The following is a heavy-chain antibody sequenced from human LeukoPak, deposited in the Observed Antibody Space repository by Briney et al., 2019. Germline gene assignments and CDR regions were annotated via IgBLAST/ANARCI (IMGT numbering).Heavy chain of an antibody. CDR2: MNPNSDGT. J-gene: IGHJ4*02. CDR3: ARTSIVVVTAIDY. V-gene: IGHV1-2*02. Sequence: ASVKVSCKASGYTFTGYYMHWVRQAPGQGLEWMGWMNPNSDGTNYAQKFQGRVTMTRDTSISTAYMELSRLRSDDTAVYYCARTSIVVVTAIDYWGQGTLVTVSS. D-gene: IGHD2-21*02. CDR1: GYTFTGYY.